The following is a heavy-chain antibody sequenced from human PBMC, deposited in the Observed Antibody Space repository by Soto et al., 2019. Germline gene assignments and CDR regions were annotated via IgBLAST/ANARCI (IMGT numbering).Heavy chain of an antibody. V-gene: IGHV1-46*02. J-gene: IGHJ4*02. CDR3: ARGGHIAVVTASFDY. CDR1: GYTFNTYY. CDR2: IHPSGGGT. Sequence: ASVKVSCKPSGYTFNTYYLHWVRQAPGQTLEWMGVIHPSGGGTTYAQKFLGRVTVTRDTSTSTVFMELSSLRSDDTAVYYCARGGHIAVVTASFDYWGQGTLVSVSS. D-gene: IGHD2-21*02.